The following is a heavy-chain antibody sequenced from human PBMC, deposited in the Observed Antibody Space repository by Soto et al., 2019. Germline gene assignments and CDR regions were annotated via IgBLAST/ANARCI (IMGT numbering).Heavy chain of an antibody. D-gene: IGHD3-10*01. CDR1: GFTFSSYS. CDR2: ITRSSSTI. Sequence: GGSLRLSCAASGFTFSSYSMNWVRQAPGKGLEWVSYITRSSSTIYYADSVKGRFTISRDNAKNSLYLQMNSLRAEDTAVYYCARVAETMVRGVIRGLTIDYWGQGTLVTVSS. V-gene: IGHV3-48*01. J-gene: IGHJ4*02. CDR3: ARVAETMVRGVIRGLTIDY.